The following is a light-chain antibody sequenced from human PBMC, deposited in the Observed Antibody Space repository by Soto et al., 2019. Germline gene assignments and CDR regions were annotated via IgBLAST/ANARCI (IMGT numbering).Light chain of an antibody. V-gene: IGLV2-14*01. J-gene: IGLJ2*01. Sequence: QSVMTQPASVSGSPGQSITISCIGSSSDVGGYNYVSWYQHHPGRVPKPMIFEVSDRPSGVSSRFSGSKSGNTAYLTISGLHAEDEADYYCSSFSSTSTIVFGGGTKLTVL. CDR2: EVS. CDR3: SSFSSTSTIV. CDR1: SSDVGGYNY.